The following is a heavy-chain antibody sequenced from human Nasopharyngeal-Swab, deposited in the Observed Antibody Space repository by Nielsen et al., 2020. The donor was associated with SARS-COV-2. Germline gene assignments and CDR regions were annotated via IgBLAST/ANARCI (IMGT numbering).Heavy chain of an antibody. J-gene: IGHJ1*01. Sequence: GESLKISCAASGFTFSSYSMNWVRQAPGKGLEWVSSISSSSYIYYADSVKGRFTISRDNSKNTLYLQMNSLRAEDTAVYYCAKDLGSGSYRYFQHWGQGTLVTVSS. CDR1: GFTFSSYS. CDR3: AKDLGSGSYRYFQH. CDR2: ISSSSYI. D-gene: IGHD1-26*01. V-gene: IGHV3-21*01.